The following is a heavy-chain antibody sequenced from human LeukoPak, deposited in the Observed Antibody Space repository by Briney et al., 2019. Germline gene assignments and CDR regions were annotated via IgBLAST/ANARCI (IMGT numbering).Heavy chain of an antibody. CDR3: ARGWRNCSSTSCVGTSHYYYMDV. CDR1: GGTFSSYA. D-gene: IGHD2-2*01. V-gene: IGHV1-69*05. J-gene: IGHJ6*03. Sequence: ASVKVSCKASGGTFSSYAISWVRQAPGQGLEWMGGIIPIFGTANYAQKFQGRVTITTDESTSTAYMELSSLRSEDTAVYYCARGWRNCSSTSCVGTSHYYYMDVWGKGTTVTVSS. CDR2: IIPIFGTA.